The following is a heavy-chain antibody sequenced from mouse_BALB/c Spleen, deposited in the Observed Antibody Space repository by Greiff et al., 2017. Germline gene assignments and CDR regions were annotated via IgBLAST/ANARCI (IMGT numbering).Heavy chain of an antibody. Sequence: VQLQQSGAELVRPGALVKLSCKASGFNIKDYYMHWVKQRPEQGLEWIGWIDPENGNTIYDPKFQGKASITADTSSNTAYLQLSSLTSEDTAVYYCARRRSYYYAMDYWGQGTSGTVSA. CDR2: IDPENGNT. CDR3: ARRRSYYYAMDY. D-gene: IGHD1-1*01. J-gene: IGHJ4*01. CDR1: GFNIKDYY. V-gene: IGHV14-1*02.